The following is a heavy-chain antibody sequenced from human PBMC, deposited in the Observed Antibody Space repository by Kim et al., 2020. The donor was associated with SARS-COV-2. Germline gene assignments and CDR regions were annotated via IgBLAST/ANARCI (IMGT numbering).Heavy chain of an antibody. D-gene: IGHD3-10*01. V-gene: IGHV2-5*01. J-gene: IGHJ4*02. CDR3: AHRRPGPFGGDFDY. Sequence: PSLKSRLTITKDTSKSQVVLTMTNMDPVDTATYYCAHRRPGPFGGDFDYWGQGTLVTVSS.